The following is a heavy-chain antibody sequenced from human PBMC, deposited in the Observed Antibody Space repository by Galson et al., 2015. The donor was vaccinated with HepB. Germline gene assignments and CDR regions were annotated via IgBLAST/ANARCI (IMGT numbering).Heavy chain of an antibody. CDR1: GFPFSNYW. CDR2: INEDGSEK. Sequence: SLRLSCAASGFPFSNYWMNWVRQAPGKGLEWVANINEDGSEKYYVDSVKGRFTISRDNAKNSMYLRMNSLRVEETAVYYCARGSWFDPWGQGTLVTVSS. V-gene: IGHV3-7*03. CDR3: ARGSWFDP. J-gene: IGHJ5*02.